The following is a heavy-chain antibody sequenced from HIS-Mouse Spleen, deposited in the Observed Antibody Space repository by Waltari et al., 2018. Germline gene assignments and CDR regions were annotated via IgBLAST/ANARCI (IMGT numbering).Heavy chain of an antibody. J-gene: IGHJ2*01. CDR1: GGSIRSRSYY. D-gene: IGHD6-13*01. CDR2: IDYSGGT. V-gene: IGHV4-39*07. CDR3: AREIPYSSSWYGWYFDL. Sequence: QLQLQGSGPGLVKPSGTLSLTCAIPGGSIRSRSYYLGWIRQPTGKGLEWIGGIDYSGGTYYHTSLWSRVTISVDTSKTQFSLKLSFVTAADTAGYYCAREIPYSSSWYGWYFDLWGRGTLVTVSS.